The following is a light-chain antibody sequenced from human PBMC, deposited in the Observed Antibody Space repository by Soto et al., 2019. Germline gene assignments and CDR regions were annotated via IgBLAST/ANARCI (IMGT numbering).Light chain of an antibody. Sequence: EIVLTQSPGTLSLSPGERATLSCRTSQSVSSSYLAWYQQKPGQAPRLLIYGASSRATGIPDRFSGSGSGMDFILTISSLGPEDFAVYCCQQYGRSWWTFGQGTKVEIK. V-gene: IGKV3-20*01. CDR3: QQYGRSWWT. CDR1: QSVSSSY. J-gene: IGKJ1*01. CDR2: GAS.